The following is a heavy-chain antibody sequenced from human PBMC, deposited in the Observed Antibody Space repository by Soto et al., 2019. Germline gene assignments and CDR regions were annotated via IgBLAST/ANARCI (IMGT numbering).Heavy chain of an antibody. J-gene: IGHJ4*02. Sequence: GSLRLSCAASGFTFSIYTMTWVRQAPGKGLEWVSSISDISSHIYYSDSVKGRFTVSRDNAKNSLYLEVSSLRAEDTAVYYCARVRSGGSGYFDHWGQGTLVTVSS. CDR1: GFTFSIYT. CDR2: ISDISSHI. CDR3: ARVRSGGSGYFDH. V-gene: IGHV3-21*01. D-gene: IGHD2-15*01.